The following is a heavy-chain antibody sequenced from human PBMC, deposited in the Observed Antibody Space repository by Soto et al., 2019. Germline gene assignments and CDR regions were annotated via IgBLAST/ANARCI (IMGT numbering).Heavy chain of an antibody. CDR1: GYSLTSYG. CDR3: AREYCSSASCYGPAF. V-gene: IGHV1-18*01. D-gene: IGHD2-2*01. CDR2: ISGHDGNT. Sequence: GASVKVSCKASGYSLTSYGISWVRQAPGQGLEWMGWISGHDGNTKYTQKLQGRVTVTTDTSTSTAYMDLRSLRSDDTAVYYCAREYCSSASCYGPAFWGQGTLVTVSS. J-gene: IGHJ4*02.